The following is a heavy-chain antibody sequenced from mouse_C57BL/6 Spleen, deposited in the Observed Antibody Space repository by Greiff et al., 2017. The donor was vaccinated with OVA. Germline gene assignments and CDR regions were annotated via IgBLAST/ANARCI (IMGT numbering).Heavy chain of an antibody. V-gene: IGHV1-26*01. CDR3: ARRIDYYYGSKGGCYFDY. CDR2: INPNNGGT. J-gene: IGHJ2*01. D-gene: IGHD1-1*01. Sequence: EVQLQQSGPELVKPGASVKISCKASGYTFTDYYMNWVKQSHGKSLEWIGDINPNNGGTSYNQKFKGKATLTVDKSSSTAYMELRSLTSEDSAVYYCARRIDYYYGSKGGCYFDYWGQGTTLTVSS. CDR1: GYTFTDYY.